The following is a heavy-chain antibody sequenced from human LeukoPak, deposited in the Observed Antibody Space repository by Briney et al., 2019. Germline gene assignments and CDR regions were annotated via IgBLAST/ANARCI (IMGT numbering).Heavy chain of an antibody. V-gene: IGHV5-51*01. CDR2: IYPGDSDT. D-gene: IGHD3-10*01. CDR1: GYSFTSYW. J-gene: IGHJ4*02. Sequence: KLGESLKISWKGSGYSFTSYWIGWVRRMPGKGLEWMGIIYPGDSDTRYSPSFRGQVTISADKSISTAYLQWSSRKASDTAMYYCASQSVVRGSKPFDSWGQGTLVTVSS. CDR3: ASQSVVRGSKPFDS.